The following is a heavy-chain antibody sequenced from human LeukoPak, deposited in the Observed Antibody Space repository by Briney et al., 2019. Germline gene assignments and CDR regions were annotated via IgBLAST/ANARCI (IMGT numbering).Heavy chain of an antibody. CDR3: ARAAAAANRLNWFDP. CDR2: IFYTGST. CDR1: GGSISNYH. Sequence: SETLSLTCTVSGGSISNYHWSWIRQPPGKGLEWIGYIFYTGSTNYNPSLKSRVTISVLTSKNRFSLKLSSVTAADTAVYYCARAAAAANRLNWFDPWGQGTLVTVSS. V-gene: IGHV4-59*01. J-gene: IGHJ5*02. D-gene: IGHD6-25*01.